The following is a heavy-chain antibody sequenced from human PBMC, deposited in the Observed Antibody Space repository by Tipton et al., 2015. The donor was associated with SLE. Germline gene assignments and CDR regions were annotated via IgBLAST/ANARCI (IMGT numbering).Heavy chain of an antibody. CDR1: GGSISSSSYY. D-gene: IGHD1-7*01. Sequence: TLSLTCIVSGGSISSSSYYWGWIRQPPGKGLEWIGSYYYSGSAAYNPSLKSRVTIAEDTSKDQFSLRLTSVTAADTAVYYCARGSPTGTTRLDYWGRGTLVTVSS. J-gene: IGHJ4*02. CDR2: YYYSGSA. CDR3: ARGSPTGTTRLDY. V-gene: IGHV4-39*01.